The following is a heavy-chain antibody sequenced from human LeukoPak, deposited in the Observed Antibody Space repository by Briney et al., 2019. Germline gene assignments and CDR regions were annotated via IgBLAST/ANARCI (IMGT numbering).Heavy chain of an antibody. D-gene: IGHD6-19*01. CDR2: INGGGNTT. CDR1: GFAFSTFA. CDR3: TKELHVAVAVADYYYFYMDV. J-gene: IGHJ6*03. V-gene: IGHV3-23*01. Sequence: GGSLRLSRAASGFAFSTFAMGWVRQSPGKGLEWLSTINGGGNTTFYSDSVKGRFTISRDNSKNTLYLHMDSLRPDDTAIYYCTKELHVAVAVADYYYFYMDVWGRGTAVTVSS.